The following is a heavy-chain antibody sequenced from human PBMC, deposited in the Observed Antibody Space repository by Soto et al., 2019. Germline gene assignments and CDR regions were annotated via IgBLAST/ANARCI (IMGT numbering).Heavy chain of an antibody. CDR3: ARKGGYYYYGMDV. CDR1: GYSFNTFW. D-gene: IGHD2-15*01. CDR2: IDPGDSNT. J-gene: IGHJ6*02. Sequence: PGESLKISCKTSGYSFNTFWISWVRQVPGKGLEWMGRIDPGDSNTNYSPSLQGHVTLSVDKSIGTAYLQWSSLKASDTGIYYCARKGGYYYYGMDVWGQGTAVTVS. V-gene: IGHV5-10-1*01.